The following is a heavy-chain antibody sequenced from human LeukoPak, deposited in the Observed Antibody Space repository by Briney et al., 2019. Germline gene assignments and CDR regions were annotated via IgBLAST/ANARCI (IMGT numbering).Heavy chain of an antibody. CDR3: ARDRYYYDSSGSQGAFDI. V-gene: IGHV4-61*02. CDR1: GGSISSGSYY. D-gene: IGHD3-22*01. J-gene: IGHJ3*02. Sequence: PSETLSLTCTVSGGSISSGSYYWSWIRQPAGKGLEWIGRIYTSGSTNYNPSLKSRVTISVDTSKNQFSLKLSSVTAADTAVYYCARDRYYYDSSGSQGAFDIWGQGTMVTVSS. CDR2: IYTSGST.